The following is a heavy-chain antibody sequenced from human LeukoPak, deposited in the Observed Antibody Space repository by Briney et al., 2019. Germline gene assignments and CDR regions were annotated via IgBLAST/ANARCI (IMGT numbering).Heavy chain of an antibody. CDR3: AKGQPYSDFWSGSLGYMDV. CDR1: GSTFSTYG. CDR2: IRYDGSNT. J-gene: IGHJ6*03. D-gene: IGHD3-3*01. Sequence: PGGSLRLSCAASGSTFSTYGIHWVRQAPGKGLEWVALIRYDGSNTYYADSVRGRFTVSRDNSKSTLYLQMNSLRLEDTAVYYCAKGQPYSDFWSGSLGYMDVWGKGTTVTVFS. V-gene: IGHV3-30*02.